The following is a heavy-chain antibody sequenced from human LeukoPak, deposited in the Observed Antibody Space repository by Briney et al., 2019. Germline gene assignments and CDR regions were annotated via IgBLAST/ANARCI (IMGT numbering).Heavy chain of an antibody. D-gene: IGHD2-8*01. CDR1: GYTFSTYG. CDR3: SRSYYTTSWYYFDH. J-gene: IGHJ4*02. CDR2: INISEGNT. Sequence: ASMKVSCTTSGYTFSTYGITWVRQAPGQGPEWMWWINISEGNTHYAQRFQDRVSMTRDISSNTAFLELRNLRSDDTAVYFCSRSYYTTSWYYFDHWGQGTLVTVSS. V-gene: IGHV1-18*01.